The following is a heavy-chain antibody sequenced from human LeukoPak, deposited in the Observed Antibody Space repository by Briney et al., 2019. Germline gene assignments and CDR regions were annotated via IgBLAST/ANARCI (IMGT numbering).Heavy chain of an antibody. J-gene: IGHJ6*02. CDR2: ISYDGSSK. Sequence: PGGSLRLSCAASGFTFSSYGMHWVRQAPGKGLEWVAVISYDGSSKYYADSVKGRFTISRDNSKNTLYLQMNSLRAEDTAVYYCAKDQTYYDFWSGYYLFDGMDVWGQGTTVTVSS. CDR3: AKDQTYYDFWSGYYLFDGMDV. CDR1: GFTFSSYG. D-gene: IGHD3-3*01. V-gene: IGHV3-30*18.